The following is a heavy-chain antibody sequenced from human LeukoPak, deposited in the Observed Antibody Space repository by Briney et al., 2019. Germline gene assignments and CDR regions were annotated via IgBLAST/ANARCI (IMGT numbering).Heavy chain of an antibody. V-gene: IGHV3-23*01. CDR3: AKDNPSDYYDSSGYYFHAFDI. CDR1: GFTFSSYA. CDR2: ISGSGGST. J-gene: IGHJ3*02. Sequence: GGSLRLSCAASGFTFSSYAMSWVRQAPGKGLEWVSAISGSGGSTYYADSVKGRFTISRDNSKNTLYLQMNSLRAEDTAVYYCAKDNPSDYYDSSGYYFHAFDIWGQGTMVTVSS. D-gene: IGHD3-22*01.